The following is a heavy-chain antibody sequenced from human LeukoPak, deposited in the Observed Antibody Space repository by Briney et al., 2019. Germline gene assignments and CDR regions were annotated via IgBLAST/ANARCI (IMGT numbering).Heavy chain of an antibody. CDR2: MFYSGNT. Sequence: SETLSLTCTVSGGSISSTPYYWGWIRQPPGKGLEWIGGMFYSGNTYYNPSLKSRVTISVDTSKNHFSLKLRYVTAADTAVYYCARAMGWGRESWYFDLWGRGTLVTVSS. CDR3: ARAMGWGRESWYFDL. V-gene: IGHV4-39*07. CDR1: GGSISSTPYY. J-gene: IGHJ2*01. D-gene: IGHD1-26*01.